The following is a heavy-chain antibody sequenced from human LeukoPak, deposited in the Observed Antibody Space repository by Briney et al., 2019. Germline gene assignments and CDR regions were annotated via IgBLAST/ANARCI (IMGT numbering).Heavy chain of an antibody. J-gene: IGHJ6*03. Sequence: ASVKVSCKASGYTFSNYAMHWVRQAPGQRPEWMGWISAGNGYTEYTQEFQGRVTITRDTSASTAYMELSRLRSDDTAVYYCARDREWLVRGYYYMDVWGKGTTVTVSS. CDR2: ISAGNGYT. V-gene: IGHV1-3*01. CDR1: GYTFSNYA. D-gene: IGHD6-19*01. CDR3: ARDREWLVRGYYYMDV.